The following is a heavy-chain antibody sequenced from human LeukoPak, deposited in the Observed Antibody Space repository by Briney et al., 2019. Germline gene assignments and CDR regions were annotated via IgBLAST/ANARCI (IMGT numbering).Heavy chain of an antibody. Sequence: PGGSLRLSCAASGFTFSSYSMIWVRQAPGKGLEWVSYISSSGGTINYADSVKGRFTISRDNAKNSLDLQMNSLRAEDTAVYYCASLGDDHDYAGRAYSLDYWGQGSLVTVSS. CDR3: ASLGDDHDYAGRAYSLDY. V-gene: IGHV3-48*04. CDR1: GFTFSSYS. CDR2: ISSSGGTI. J-gene: IGHJ4*02. D-gene: IGHD4-23*01.